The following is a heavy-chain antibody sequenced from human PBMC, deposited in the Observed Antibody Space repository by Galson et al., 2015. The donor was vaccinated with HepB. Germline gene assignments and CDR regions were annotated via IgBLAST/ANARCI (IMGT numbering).Heavy chain of an antibody. CDR1: GYTFTDYY. V-gene: IGHV1-2*06. CDR3: ARESSSTSSYFGY. J-gene: IGHJ4*02. CDR2: INSKSGGT. D-gene: IGHD3-10*01. Sequence: SVKVSCKASGYTFTDYYIHWVRQAPGQGLEWMGRINSKSGGTDYEQNFQGRVTMTRDPSFSTVYMDLTRLTSDDTAVYFCARESSSTSSYFGYWGQGTLVTVSS.